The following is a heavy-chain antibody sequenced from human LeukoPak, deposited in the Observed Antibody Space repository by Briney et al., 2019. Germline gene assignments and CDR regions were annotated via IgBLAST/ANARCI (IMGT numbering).Heavy chain of an antibody. J-gene: IGHJ3*02. CDR2: INHSGST. Sequence: AETLSLTCAVYGGSFSGYYWRWIRQPPGKGLEWIGEINHSGSTNYNPSLKSRVTISVDTSKNHFSLTLNAVTAADTAVYHCASYSGTYSAFEIWSQGTLVTVSS. CDR3: ASYSGTYSAFEI. V-gene: IGHV4-34*01. CDR1: GGSFSGYY. D-gene: IGHD1-26*01.